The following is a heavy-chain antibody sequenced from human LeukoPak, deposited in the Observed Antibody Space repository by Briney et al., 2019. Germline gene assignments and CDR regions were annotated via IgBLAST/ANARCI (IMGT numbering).Heavy chain of an antibody. CDR3: ARPTGRAADSSGRDAFDI. V-gene: IGHV3-23*01. D-gene: IGHD3-22*01. CDR1: GFTFSNYA. Sequence: GGSLRLSCAASGFTFSNYAMSWVRQAPGKGLEWVSTISGSGGSTYYADSVKGRFTISRDNSKNTLYLQMNSLRAEDTAVYYCARPTGRAADSSGRDAFDIWGQGTMVTVSS. J-gene: IGHJ3*02. CDR2: ISGSGGST.